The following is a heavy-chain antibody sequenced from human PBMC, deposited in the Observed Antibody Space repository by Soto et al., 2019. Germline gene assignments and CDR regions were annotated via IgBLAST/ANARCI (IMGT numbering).Heavy chain of an antibody. CDR3: ARDRYDILTGPGWFDP. D-gene: IGHD3-9*01. J-gene: IGHJ5*02. Sequence: QVQLVQSGAEVKKPGASVKVSCKASGYTFTSYGISWVRQAPGQGLEWMGWISAYNGNTNYAQKLQGRVTMTTDTXTXXAYMELRSLRSDDTAVYYCARDRYDILTGPGWFDPWGQGTLVTVSS. CDR1: GYTFTSYG. CDR2: ISAYNGNT. V-gene: IGHV1-18*01.